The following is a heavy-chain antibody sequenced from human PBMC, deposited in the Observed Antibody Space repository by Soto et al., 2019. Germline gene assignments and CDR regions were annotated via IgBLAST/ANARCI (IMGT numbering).Heavy chain of an antibody. CDR3: ARGGYTSSWFRF. V-gene: IGHV4-34*01. CDR1: GGSFRAYH. D-gene: IGHD2-2*01. Sequence: PSDTLSLICAVQGGSFRAYHWSWIRQPPGKGLKWMGEINNSRRTNDNPSLKSRVTISRDTSKNQFSRSLSSVTAADTAIYYSARGGYTSSWFRFWGQGILVTVSS. J-gene: IGHJ4*02. CDR2: INNSRRT.